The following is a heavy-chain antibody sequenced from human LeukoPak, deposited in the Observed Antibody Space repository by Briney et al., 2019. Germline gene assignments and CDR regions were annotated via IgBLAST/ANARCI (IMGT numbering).Heavy chain of an antibody. D-gene: IGHD3-22*01. V-gene: IGHV3-NL1*01. CDR1: GLTFSIYG. CDR3: ARDQEGHYYDSSGYYS. CDR2: IYIGGST. Sequence: GGSLRLSCEVSGLTFSIYGMHWVRQAPGKGLEWVSVIYIGGSTYYADSVKGRFTISRDNSKNTLYLQMNSLRAEDTAVYYCARDQEGHYYDSSGYYSWGQGTLVTVSS. J-gene: IGHJ4*02.